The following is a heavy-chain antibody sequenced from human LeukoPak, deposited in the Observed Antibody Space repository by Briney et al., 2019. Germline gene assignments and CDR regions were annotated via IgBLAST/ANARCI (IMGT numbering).Heavy chain of an antibody. Sequence: PGGSLRLSCAASGFTFSSYAMSWVRQAPGEGLEWVSYITTSGGSTYYADSVKGRFTISRDNAKNTLYLQMNSLRAEDTAVYYCAKDHYVSGRYDAFDIWGQGTMVTVSS. D-gene: IGHD3-10*01. CDR1: GFTFSSYA. CDR3: AKDHYVSGRYDAFDI. J-gene: IGHJ3*02. CDR2: ITTSGGST. V-gene: IGHV3-23*01.